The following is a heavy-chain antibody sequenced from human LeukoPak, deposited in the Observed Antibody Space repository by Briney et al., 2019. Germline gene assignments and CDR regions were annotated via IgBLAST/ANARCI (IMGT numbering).Heavy chain of an antibody. CDR2: ISPGTI. CDR3: TRDGRVAYEMDV. Sequence: GGSLRLSCTASGFTFSRHPMNWVRQAPGKGLEWVSYISPGTIYYADSVKGRFTISRDNAKNSLYLQMNSLRAEDTAVYYCTRDGRVAYEMDVWGQGTTVTVSS. J-gene: IGHJ6*02. CDR1: GFTFSRHP. D-gene: IGHD2-15*01. V-gene: IGHV3-48*01.